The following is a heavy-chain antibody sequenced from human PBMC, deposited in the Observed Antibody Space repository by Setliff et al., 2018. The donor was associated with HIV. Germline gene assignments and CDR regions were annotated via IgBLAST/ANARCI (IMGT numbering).Heavy chain of an antibody. Sequence: SETLSLTCAVYGGSFSGYYWSWIRQPPGKGLEWIGEINHSGSTNYNPSLKSRVTISVDTSKNQFSLKLSSVTAADTAVYYCARVTVSGRGLHFWGQGILVTVSS. CDR3: ARVTVSGRGLHF. V-gene: IGHV4-34*01. CDR1: GGSFSGYY. CDR2: INHSGST. D-gene: IGHD4-4*01. J-gene: IGHJ4*02.